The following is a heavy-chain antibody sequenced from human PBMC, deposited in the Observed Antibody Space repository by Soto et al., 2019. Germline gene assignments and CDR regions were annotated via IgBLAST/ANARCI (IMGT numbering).Heavy chain of an antibody. CDR2: IIPMLAAP. D-gene: IGHD2-21*01. CDR1: GGSFRTYA. Sequence: QGQLVQSGAEVKKPGSSVKVSCKASGGSFRTYAINWVRQAPGQGLEWMGGIIPMLAAPTYAQKFQGRPTITADESTTTVYMELSSLTSEDTAVYYCARVGPPSPSVIWFFDLWGRGTLVTVSS. V-gene: IGHV1-69*01. J-gene: IGHJ2*01. CDR3: ARVGPPSPSVIWFFDL.